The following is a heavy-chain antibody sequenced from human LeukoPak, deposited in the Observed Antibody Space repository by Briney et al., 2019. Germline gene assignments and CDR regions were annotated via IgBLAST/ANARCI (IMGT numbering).Heavy chain of an antibody. Sequence: SETLSLTCAVSGGSISSGGYSWSWIRQPPGTGLEWIGFISHSGTASYNPSLKSRLTISVDMSKNQFSLKLTSVTAADTAVYYCARVSSGSSSISYYFDYWGQGTLVTVSS. CDR1: GGSISSGGYS. CDR2: ISHSGTA. J-gene: IGHJ4*02. CDR3: ARVSSGSSSISYYFDY. V-gene: IGHV4-30-2*01. D-gene: IGHD1-26*01.